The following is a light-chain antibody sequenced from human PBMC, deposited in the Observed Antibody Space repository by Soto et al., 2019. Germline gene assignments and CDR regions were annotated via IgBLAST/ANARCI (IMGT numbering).Light chain of an antibody. CDR3: LQDYNYWT. V-gene: IGKV1-6*01. Sequence: AIQMTQSPSSLSASVGDRVTITCRASQGIRNDLGWYQQKAGKAPKLLIYAAYSLQSGVPSRFSGSGSGTDFTLTISSLQPEDFATYYCLQDYNYWTFGQGTKVEIK. J-gene: IGKJ1*01. CDR2: AAY. CDR1: QGIRND.